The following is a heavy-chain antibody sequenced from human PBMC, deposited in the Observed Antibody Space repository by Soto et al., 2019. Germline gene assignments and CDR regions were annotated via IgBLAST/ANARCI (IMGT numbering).Heavy chain of an antibody. CDR2: INAGNGNT. J-gene: IGHJ6*02. CDR1: GYTFTSYA. D-gene: IGHD2-2*01. V-gene: IGHV1-3*01. CDR3: AREGDIVVVPAAMDYYYYYGMDV. Sequence: ASVKVSCKASGYTFTSYAMHWVRQAPGQRLEWMGWINAGNGNTKYSKKFQGRVTISRDTSASTAYMEVSSLRSEDTAVYYCAREGDIVVVPAAMDYYYYYGMDVWGQGTTVTVSS.